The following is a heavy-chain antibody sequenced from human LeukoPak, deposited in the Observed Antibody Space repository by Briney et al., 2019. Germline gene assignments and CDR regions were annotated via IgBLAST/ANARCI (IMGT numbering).Heavy chain of an antibody. CDR3: AKDVAYSSSLISYGMDV. Sequence: GASVKVSCKASGYSLTSYAMNWVRQVPGQGLERLGWINTNTGNPTYAQGFTGRFVFSIDTSVTTTFLQISSLKAEDTAVYYCAKDVAYSSSLISYGMDVWGQGTPVTVAS. J-gene: IGHJ6*02. V-gene: IGHV7-4-1*02. CDR2: INTNTGNP. D-gene: IGHD2-2*01. CDR1: GYSLTSYA.